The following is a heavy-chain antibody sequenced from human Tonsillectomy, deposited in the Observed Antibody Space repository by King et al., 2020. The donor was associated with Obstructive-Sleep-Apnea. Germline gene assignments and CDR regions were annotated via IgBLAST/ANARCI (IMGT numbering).Heavy chain of an antibody. J-gene: IGHJ4*02. Sequence: QLVQSGGGLVQPGGSLRLSCAASGFGFGTYSMNWVRQAPGKGLEWVSYIDSTSSTIFYADSVKGRLTIFRDNANNSLYLPMNSLAAGDTAVYYCARQAAHFDYWGQGAHVTVSS. V-gene: IGHV3-48*01. CDR2: IDSTSSTI. CDR3: ARQAAHFDY. D-gene: IGHD2-15*01. CDR1: GFGFGTYS.